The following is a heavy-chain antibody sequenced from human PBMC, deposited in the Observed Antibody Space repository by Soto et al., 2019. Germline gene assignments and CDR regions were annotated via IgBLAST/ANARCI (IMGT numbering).Heavy chain of an antibody. CDR3: ARGDCVGGTCYSLAGSFYYYMDG. J-gene: IGHJ6*03. CDR2: INSDGSVS. D-gene: IGHD2-15*01. Sequence: ESGGGLVQPGGSLRLSCAASGFTFSNYWMYWVRQAPGKGLEWVSRINSDGSVSSYADSVKGRLTISRDNVKNTLYLQMDSLRAEDTAVYYCARGDCVGGTCYSLAGSFYYYMDGWGKGTTVTVFS. V-gene: IGHV3-74*02. CDR1: GFTFSNYW.